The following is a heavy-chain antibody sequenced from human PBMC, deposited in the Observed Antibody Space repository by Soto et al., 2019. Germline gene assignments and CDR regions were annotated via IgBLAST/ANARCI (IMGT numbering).Heavy chain of an antibody. J-gene: IGHJ6*02. CDR1: GYTFTSYG. D-gene: IGHD2-8*01. CDR2: ISAYNGNT. Sequence: QVQLVQSGAEVKKPGASVKVSCKASGYTFTSYGISWVRQAPGQGLEWMGWISAYNGNTNYAQKFQGRVTMTTDTSTSTAYMELRSLRSDDTAVYYCARGGKYCTNGVCYLYGMDVCGPGTTVTGAS. CDR3: ARGGKYCTNGVCYLYGMDV. V-gene: IGHV1-18*01.